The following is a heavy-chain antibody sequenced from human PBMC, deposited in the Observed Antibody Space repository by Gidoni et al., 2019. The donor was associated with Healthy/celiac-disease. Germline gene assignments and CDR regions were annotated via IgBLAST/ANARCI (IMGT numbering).Heavy chain of an antibody. Sequence: EVQLVESGGGLVQPGGSLRLSCAASGFTFSSYSMNWVRQAPGKGLEWVSYISSSSSTIYYADSVKGRFTISRDNAKNSLYLQMNSLRAEDTAVYYCARDSVPSEVTWSSYYGMDVWGQGTTVTVSS. CDR3: ARDSVPSEVTWSSYYGMDV. CDR2: ISSSSSTI. J-gene: IGHJ6*02. D-gene: IGHD2-21*02. CDR1: GFTFSSYS. V-gene: IGHV3-48*01.